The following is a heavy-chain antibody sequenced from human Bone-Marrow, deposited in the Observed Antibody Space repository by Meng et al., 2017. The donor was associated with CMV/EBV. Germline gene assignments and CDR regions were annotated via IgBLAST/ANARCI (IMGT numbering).Heavy chain of an antibody. D-gene: IGHD1-26*01. V-gene: IGHV3-7*01. J-gene: IGHJ4*02. CDR2: IKQDGSEK. Sequence: GGSLRLSCAASGFTFSSYAMSWVRQAPGKGLEWVANIKQDGSEKYYVDSVKGRFTISRDNAKNSLYLQMNSLRAEDTAVYYCARDLRSGRGDSGSGWVYWVQGTLVTVSS. CDR1: GFTFSSYA. CDR3: ARDLRSGRGDSGSGWVY.